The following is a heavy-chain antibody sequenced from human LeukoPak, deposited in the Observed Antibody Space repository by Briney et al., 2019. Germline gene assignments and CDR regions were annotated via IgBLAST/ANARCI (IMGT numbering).Heavy chain of an antibody. CDR3: ARTQTMTTVTAYDY. CDR2: ISSGATI. Sequence: PGGSPRLSCAASGFTFSNYAMNWVRQAPGKGLDWVSYISSGATIYYADSVKGRFTISRDNAKNSLYLQMNSLKAEDTAVYYCARTQTMTTVTAYDYWGQGTLVTVSS. CDR1: GFTFSNYA. J-gene: IGHJ4*02. V-gene: IGHV3-69-1*01. D-gene: IGHD4-17*01.